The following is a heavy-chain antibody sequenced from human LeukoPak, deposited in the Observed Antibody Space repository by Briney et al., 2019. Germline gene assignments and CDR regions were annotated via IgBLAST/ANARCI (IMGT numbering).Heavy chain of an antibody. D-gene: IGHD3-16*01. CDR3: AKGGGGVLAS. Sequence: GGSLRLSCAASGFTFSSYAMSWVRQAPGKGLEWVSSISGGGDNTYYADSVKGRFTISRDNSKNTLFLQMNSLKADDTAVYYCAKGGGGVLASWGQGTLVTVSS. V-gene: IGHV3-23*01. J-gene: IGHJ4*02. CDR2: ISGGGDNT. CDR1: GFTFSSYA.